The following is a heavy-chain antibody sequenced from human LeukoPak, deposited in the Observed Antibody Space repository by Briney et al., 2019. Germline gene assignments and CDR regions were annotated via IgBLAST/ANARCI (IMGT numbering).Heavy chain of an antibody. V-gene: IGHV3-9*01. J-gene: IGHJ4*02. CDR3: ASQGYSYGY. D-gene: IGHD5-18*01. CDR1: GFTFDDYA. Sequence: PGRSLRLSCAASGFTFDDYAMHWVRQAPGKGLEWVSGISWNSGSIGYADSVKGRFTISRDNAKNSLYLQMNSLRAEDTAVYYCASQGYSYGYWGQGTLVTVSS. CDR2: ISWNSGSI.